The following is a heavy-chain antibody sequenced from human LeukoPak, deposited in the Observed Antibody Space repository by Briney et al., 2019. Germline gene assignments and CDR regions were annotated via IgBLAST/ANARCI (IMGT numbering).Heavy chain of an antibody. Sequence: ASVKVSCKVSGYTLTELSMHWVRQAPGKGLEWMGGFDPEDGETIYAQKFQGRVTMTEDTSTDTAYMELSSLRSEDTAVYYCATATHGSSGWYGGLYYFDYWGQGTLVTASS. D-gene: IGHD6-19*01. J-gene: IGHJ4*02. CDR2: FDPEDGET. CDR1: GYTLTELS. CDR3: ATATHGSSGWYGGLYYFDY. V-gene: IGHV1-24*01.